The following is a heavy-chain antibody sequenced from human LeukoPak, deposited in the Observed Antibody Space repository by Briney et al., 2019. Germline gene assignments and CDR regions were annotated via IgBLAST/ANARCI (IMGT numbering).Heavy chain of an antibody. V-gene: IGHV1-2*02. J-gene: IGHJ4*02. D-gene: IGHD2-21*01. CDR1: GYTFTDYY. CDR3: VSWAGGNSDVASFDY. Sequence: ASVTVSRKASGYTFTDYYIHWVRQAPGEECEGMGWITHKSGATKFTQNFQGRVTLTRDTSIRTVYMELSNLISDDTATYYCVSWAGGNSDVASFDYWGQGTLVTVSS. CDR2: ITHKSGAT.